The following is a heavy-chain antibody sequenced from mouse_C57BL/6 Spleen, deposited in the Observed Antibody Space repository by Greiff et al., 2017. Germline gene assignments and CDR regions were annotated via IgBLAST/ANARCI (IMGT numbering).Heavy chain of an antibody. Sequence: QVQLQQPGAELVKPGASVKLSCTASGYTFTSYWMHWVKQRPGQGLEWIGMIHTNSGSTNYNAKFKSEATLTVDKSSSTAYLQLSSLTSEGSAVYYCAKSYYAMDCWGQGTSVTVSS. CDR1: GYTFTSYW. J-gene: IGHJ4*01. V-gene: IGHV1-64*01. CDR3: AKSYYAMDC. CDR2: IHTNSGST.